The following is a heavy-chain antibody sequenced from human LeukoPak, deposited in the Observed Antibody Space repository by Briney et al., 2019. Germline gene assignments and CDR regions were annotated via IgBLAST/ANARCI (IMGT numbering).Heavy chain of an antibody. J-gene: IGHJ4*02. CDR1: GVTLSNYA. V-gene: IGHV3-30*04. CDR3: ATDYGDYEPIDY. D-gene: IGHD4-17*01. Sequence: PGGSLRLSCTASGVTLSNYAMHWVRRPPGRGLEWVAVISFDGTNKYYGDSVEGRFSVSRDNSKNTLYLQMNSLRPGDTAMYYCATDYGDYEPIDYWGQGTLVTASS. CDR2: ISFDGTNK.